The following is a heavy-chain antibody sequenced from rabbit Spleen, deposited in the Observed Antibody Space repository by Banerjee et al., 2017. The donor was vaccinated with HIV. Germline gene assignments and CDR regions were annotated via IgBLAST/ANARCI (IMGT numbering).Heavy chain of an antibody. V-gene: IGHV1S45*01. CDR2: IDTSDGDT. J-gene: IGHJ2*01. Sequence: QEQLVESGGGLVQPGGSLKLSCTASGFSFSSNWICWVRQAPGKGLEWIACIDTSDGDTDYANWPKGRFTISKASSTTVTLQMTSLTAADTATYFCARNYVNVFDPWGPGTLVTVS. CDR3: ARNYVNVFDP. D-gene: IGHD1-1*01. CDR1: GFSFSSNW.